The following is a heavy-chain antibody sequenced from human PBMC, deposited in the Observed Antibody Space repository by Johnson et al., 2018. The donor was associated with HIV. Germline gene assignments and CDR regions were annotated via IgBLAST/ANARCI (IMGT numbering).Heavy chain of an antibody. J-gene: IGHJ3*02. V-gene: IGHV3-23*04. CDR1: GFTFSSSA. CDR2: ISGRGGST. Sequence: VQLVESGGGLIQPGGSLRLSCEASGFTFSSSAMNWVRQAPGKGLDWVSAISGRGGSTYYADSVKGRFTNSRDNSKNTLYLQMNSLRAEDTALYYCAKDRSTGWYPAFDIWGQGTMVTVSS. D-gene: IGHD6-19*01. CDR3: AKDRSTGWYPAFDI.